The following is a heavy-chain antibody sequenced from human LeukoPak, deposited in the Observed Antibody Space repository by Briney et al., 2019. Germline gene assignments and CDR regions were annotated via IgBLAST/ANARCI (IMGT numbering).Heavy chain of an antibody. V-gene: IGHV4-59*01. D-gene: IGHD6-13*01. CDR1: GGSINNYY. Sequence: SETLSLTCTVSGGSINNYYWNWIRQTPGKGLEWIGFMHSSGGNTNYNPSLRSRVTISLDTSKSQISLDLNSVTAADTAVYYCARQSRPLAAAGPCYNYGLDVWGKGTTVTVSS. CDR2: MHSSGGNT. CDR3: ARQSRPLAAAGPCYNYGLDV. J-gene: IGHJ6*04.